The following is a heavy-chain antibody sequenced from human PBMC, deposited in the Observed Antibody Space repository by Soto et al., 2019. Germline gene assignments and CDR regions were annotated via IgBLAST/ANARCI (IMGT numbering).Heavy chain of an antibody. CDR1: GFTFSDYY. D-gene: IGHD3-3*01. Sequence: GGALRLSCAASGFTFSDYYMSWIRQAPGKGLEWVSYISSSGSTIYYADSVKGRFTISRDNAKNSLYLQMNSLRAEDTAVYYCARVRYSACWSGYYPPPFWFDPWGQGTLVTVSS. CDR3: ARVRYSACWSGYYPPPFWFDP. CDR2: ISSSGSTI. J-gene: IGHJ5*02. V-gene: IGHV3-11*01.